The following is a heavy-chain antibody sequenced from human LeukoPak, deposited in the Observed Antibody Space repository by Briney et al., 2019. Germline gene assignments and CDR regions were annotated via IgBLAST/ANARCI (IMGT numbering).Heavy chain of an antibody. CDR1: GFTFSDYY. D-gene: IGHD2-8*01. CDR3: ARDRSVLMVYEDYFDY. V-gene: IGHV3-11*01. Sequence: GGSLRLSCAASGFTFSDYYMSWIRQAPGKGLEWVSYISSSGSTIYYADSVKGRFTISRDNAKNSLYLQMNSLGAEDTAVYYCARDRSVLMVYEDYFDYWGQGTLVTVSS. J-gene: IGHJ4*02. CDR2: ISSSGSTI.